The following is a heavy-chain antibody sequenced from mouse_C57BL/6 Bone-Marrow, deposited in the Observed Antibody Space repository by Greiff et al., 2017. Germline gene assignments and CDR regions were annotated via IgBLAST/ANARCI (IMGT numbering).Heavy chain of an antibody. CDR1: GYAFSTYW. Sequence: VQLQQSGAELVKPGASVKISCKVSGYAFSTYWMNWVKQRPGKGLEWIGQISPGDGDTNYNGKFQGQATLTADNSSSTAYMQLSSLTAEDSAVYFCSRDWDYCDDWGQGTTLTVSS. D-gene: IGHD4-1*01. CDR3: SRDWDYCDD. CDR2: ISPGDGDT. J-gene: IGHJ2*01. V-gene: IGHV1-80*01.